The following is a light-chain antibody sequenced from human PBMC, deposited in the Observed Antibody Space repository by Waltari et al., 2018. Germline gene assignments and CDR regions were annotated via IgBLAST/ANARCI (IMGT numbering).Light chain of an antibody. V-gene: IGKV1-5*03. CDR3: HQYFSFPLT. J-gene: IGKJ4*01. CDR1: ESINKW. Sequence: DIQMTQSPSTLSASVGDRVTITCRASESINKWLAWYQQKPGTAPKVLIYEASNLESGVPSRFCGSGSGTEFTLTFSCLQPCYFAGYYCHQYFSFPLTFCGVTKV. CDR2: EAS.